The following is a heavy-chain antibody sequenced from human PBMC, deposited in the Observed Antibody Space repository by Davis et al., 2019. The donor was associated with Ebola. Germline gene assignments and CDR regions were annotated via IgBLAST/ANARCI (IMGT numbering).Heavy chain of an antibody. J-gene: IGHJ4*02. CDR1: GFTFSSYS. Sequence: GESLKISCAASGFTFSSYSMNWVRQAPGKGLEWVGFIRSKRDGETTDYAASVKGRFTISRDDSKSTAYLQMNSLKTEDTAVYYCSRRMSHFDYWGQGTLVTVSS. V-gene: IGHV3-49*04. CDR2: IRSKRDGETT. CDR3: SRRMSHFDY.